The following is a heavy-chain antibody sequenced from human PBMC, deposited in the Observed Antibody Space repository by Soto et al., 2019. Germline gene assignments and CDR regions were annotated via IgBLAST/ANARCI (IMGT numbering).Heavy chain of an antibody. V-gene: IGHV2-26*01. D-gene: IGHD2-21*01. CDR3: ARTVARMNLDY. J-gene: IGHJ4*02. CDR2: IFSNDET. Sequence: QVTLKESGPVLVKPTETLTLTCTVSGFSLSNARMGVSWIRQPPGKALEWLAHIFSNDETAYSTSLKTRLTISNAPSKSQVGLTMGNMDPVDTATYYCARTVARMNLDYWGQGTLVTVSS. CDR1: GFSLSNARMG.